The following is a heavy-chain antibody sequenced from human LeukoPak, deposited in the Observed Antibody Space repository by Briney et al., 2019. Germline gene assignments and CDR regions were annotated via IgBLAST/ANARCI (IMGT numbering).Heavy chain of an antibody. CDR3: AKGSYYDSSGSFYFDY. V-gene: IGHV3-23*01. Sequence: PGGSLRLSCVASGFTFSSYAMSWVRQAPGKGLEWVSGIIGSGSSTYYADSVRGRFTISRDNSKNTLYLQMNNLRAEDTAVYYCAKGSYYDSSGSFYFDYWGQGTLVTVSS. CDR2: IIGSGSST. D-gene: IGHD3-22*01. J-gene: IGHJ4*02. CDR1: GFTFSSYA.